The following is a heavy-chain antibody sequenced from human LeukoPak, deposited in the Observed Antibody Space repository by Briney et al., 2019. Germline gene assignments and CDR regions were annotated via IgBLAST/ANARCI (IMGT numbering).Heavy chain of an antibody. V-gene: IGHV4-39*01. CDR3: ARSGYDYVWGSPRYYFDY. CDR2: SYYSGST. Sequence: SETLSLTCTVSGGSISSSSYYWGWLRQPPGKGLEWLGSSYYSGSTYYDPSLKSRVTISVDTSKNQFSLKMSSVTAADTAVYYCARSGYDYVWGSPRYYFDYWGQGTLVTVSS. D-gene: IGHD3-16*01. CDR1: GGSISSSSYY. J-gene: IGHJ4*02.